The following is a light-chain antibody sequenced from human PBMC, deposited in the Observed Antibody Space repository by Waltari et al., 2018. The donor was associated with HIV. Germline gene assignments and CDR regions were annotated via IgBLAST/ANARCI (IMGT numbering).Light chain of an antibody. CDR1: RSDVGDYNY. V-gene: IGLV2-11*01. CDR2: DVS. CDR3: CAYAAAHISYV. Sequence: QSALTQPPSVSGSPGQSVTISCTGTRSDVGDYNYVSWYQQNPGKAPKLIIFDVSQRPSGGPDRFSGAKSGSTASLTISGLQTEDEADYFCCAYAAAHISYVFGSGTKVAVL. J-gene: IGLJ1*01.